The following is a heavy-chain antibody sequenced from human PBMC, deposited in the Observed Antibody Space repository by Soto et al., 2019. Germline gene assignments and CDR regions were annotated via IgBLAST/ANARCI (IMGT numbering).Heavy chain of an antibody. CDR3: AKDGSPPSAYCSGGSCFRYFDL. CDR2: ISGSGGST. Sequence: GGSLRLSCAASGFTFSSYAMGWVRQAPGKGLEWVSAISGSGGSTYYADSVKGRFTISRDNSKNTLYLQMNSLRAEDTAVYYCAKDGSPPSAYCSGGSCFRYFDLWGRGTLVTVSS. CDR1: GFTFSSYA. D-gene: IGHD2-15*01. J-gene: IGHJ2*01. V-gene: IGHV3-23*01.